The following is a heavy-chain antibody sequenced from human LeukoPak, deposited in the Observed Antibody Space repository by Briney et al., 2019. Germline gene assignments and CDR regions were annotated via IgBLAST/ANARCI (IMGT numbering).Heavy chain of an antibody. CDR2: INPSGGST. CDR1: GYTFTGYY. D-gene: IGHD6-19*01. CDR3: ARDQSLVAGTAVVGYYYYGMDV. J-gene: IGHJ6*02. V-gene: IGHV1-46*01. Sequence: GASVKVSCKASGYTFTGYYMHWVRQAPGQGLEWMGIINPSGGSTSYAQKFQGRVTMTRDTSTSTVYMELSSLRSEDTAVYYCARDQSLVAGTAVVGYYYYGMDVWGQGTTVTVSS.